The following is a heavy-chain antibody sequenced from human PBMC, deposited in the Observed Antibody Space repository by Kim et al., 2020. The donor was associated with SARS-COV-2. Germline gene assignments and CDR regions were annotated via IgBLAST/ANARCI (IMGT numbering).Heavy chain of an antibody. CDR3: AKDPNGDYVGAFDI. CDR1: GFNFINYA. CDR2: ISGSGSNT. J-gene: IGHJ3*02. Sequence: GGSLRLSCAASGFNFINYAMSWVRQAPGKGPEWVSGISGSGSNTYYADSVKGRFTISRDNFKNTVSLQMSSLRVEDTAIYYCAKDPNGDYVGAFDIWGQG. D-gene: IGHD2-8*01. V-gene: IGHV3-23*01.